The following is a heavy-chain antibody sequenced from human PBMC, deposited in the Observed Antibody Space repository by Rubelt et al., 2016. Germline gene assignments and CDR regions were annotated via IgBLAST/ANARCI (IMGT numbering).Heavy chain of an antibody. V-gene: IGHV4-34*01. CDR3: AGGKEGLGVTMMDY. CDR1: GGSFSGYY. Sequence: QVQLQQWGAGLLKPSETLSLTCAVYGGSFSGYYWSWIRQPPGKGLAWIGEINHSGSTNYNPSLKSRVTISVDTSKNQYSMKLSSVAAADTDVYYCAGGKEGLGVTMMDYWGQGTLVTVSS. J-gene: IGHJ4*02. D-gene: IGHD3-22*01. CDR2: INHSGST.